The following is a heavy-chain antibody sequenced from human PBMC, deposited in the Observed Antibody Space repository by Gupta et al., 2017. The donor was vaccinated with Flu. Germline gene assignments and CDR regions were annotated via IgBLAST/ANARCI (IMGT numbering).Heavy chain of an antibody. CDR3: ARSPVTTFERETFDI. J-gene: IGHJ3*02. CDR2: IDWDDDK. D-gene: IGHD3-16*01. Sequence: QVTLRESGPALVKPTQTLTLTCTFSGFSLSTSGMCMNWIRQPPGKALEWLALIDWDDDKYYSTSRKTRLTISKDNSKNQLVLTMTNMAHADTATYYCARSPVTTFERETFDICGQGTMVTVSS. CDR1: GFSLSTSGMC. V-gene: IGHV2-70*01.